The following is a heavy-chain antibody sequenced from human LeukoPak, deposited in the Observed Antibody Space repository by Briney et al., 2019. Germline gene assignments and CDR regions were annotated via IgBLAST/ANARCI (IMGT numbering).Heavy chain of an antibody. D-gene: IGHD6-13*01. CDR1: GGSISANY. CDR3: ARLAPDSSNY. V-gene: IGHV4-4*07. Sequence: SETLSLTCTVSGGSISANYWIWMRQSAGKGLEYIGRIYSSGSTNYNPSLKSRVTMSVDTSKNQFSLKLSSVTAADTAVYYCARLAPDSSNYWGQGTLVTVSS. J-gene: IGHJ4*02. CDR2: IYSSGST.